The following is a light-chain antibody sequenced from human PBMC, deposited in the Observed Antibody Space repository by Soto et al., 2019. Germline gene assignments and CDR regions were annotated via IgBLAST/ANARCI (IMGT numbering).Light chain of an antibody. CDR1: QSVSSK. CDR2: GAS. J-gene: IGKJ1*01. V-gene: IGKV3-15*01. CDR3: QQYNNWPPWT. Sequence: EIVMTQSPATLSVSPGERATLSCRASQSVSSKLAWYQQKPGQAPRLLIYGASTRATDIPARFSGSGSGTEFTLTISSLQSEDFAVYYCQQYNNWPPWTFGPGTKVEMK.